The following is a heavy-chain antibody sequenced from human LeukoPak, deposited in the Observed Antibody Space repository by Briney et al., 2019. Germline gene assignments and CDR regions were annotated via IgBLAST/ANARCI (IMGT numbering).Heavy chain of an antibody. CDR2: ISDSGNT. D-gene: IGHD1-26*01. V-gene: IGHV3-23*01. CDR1: GFTLSSYA. Sequence: GGSLRLSCAASGFTLSSYAMSWVRQAPGKGLEWVSAISDSGNTYHADSVKGRFTISRDSSKNTLYLQMNSLRAEDTAVYYCAKVGGATKEGAFDIWGQGTMVTVSS. CDR3: AKVGGATKEGAFDI. J-gene: IGHJ3*02.